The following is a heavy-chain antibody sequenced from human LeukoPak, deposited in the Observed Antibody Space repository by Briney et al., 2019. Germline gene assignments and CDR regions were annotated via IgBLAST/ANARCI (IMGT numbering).Heavy chain of an antibody. Sequence: SETLSPTCTVSGGSISSYYWSWIRQPPGKGLEWIGYIYYSGSTNYNPSLQSRVTISVDTSKNQFSLKLSSVTAADTAVYYCARHVLYYYGMDVWGQGTTVTVSS. J-gene: IGHJ6*02. CDR2: IYYSGST. CDR3: ARHVLYYYGMDV. V-gene: IGHV4-59*08. CDR1: GGSISSYY.